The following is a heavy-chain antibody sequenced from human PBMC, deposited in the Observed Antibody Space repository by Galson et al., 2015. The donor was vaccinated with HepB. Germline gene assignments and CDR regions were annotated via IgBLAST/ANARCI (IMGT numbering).Heavy chain of an antibody. Sequence: SETLSLTCTVSGGSISSYYWSWIRQPPGKGLEWIGYIYYSGSTNHNPSLKSRVTISIDTSKNQFSLKLSSVTAADTAVYYCARGGGDTLYWYFDLWGRGTLVTVSS. D-gene: IGHD2-21*02. CDR3: ARGGGDTLYWYFDL. J-gene: IGHJ2*01. CDR1: GGSISSYY. CDR2: IYYSGST. V-gene: IGHV4-59*01.